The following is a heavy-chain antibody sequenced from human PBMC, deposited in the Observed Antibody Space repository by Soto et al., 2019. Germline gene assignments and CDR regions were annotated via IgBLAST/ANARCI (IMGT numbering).Heavy chain of an antibody. Sequence: QAQLVQSGAEVKKPGASVRVSCKAYGYSFSIYGISWVRQAPGQGLEWMGWISAYNGNTKYAQNVQGRVTKTTERSTTTFYMELRSLRSDDTAVYYCARETPDYCNYAAGGGDSDAFDIWGQGTMVTVSS. D-gene: IGHD4-4*01. CDR2: ISAYNGNT. CDR3: ARETPDYCNYAAGGGDSDAFDI. V-gene: IGHV1-18*01. CDR1: GYSFSIYG. J-gene: IGHJ3*02.